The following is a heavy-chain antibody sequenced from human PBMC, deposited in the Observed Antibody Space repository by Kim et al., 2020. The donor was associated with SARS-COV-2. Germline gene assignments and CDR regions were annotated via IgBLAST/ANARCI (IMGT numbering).Heavy chain of an antibody. CDR3: ARSGLAGPTPFDL. J-gene: IGHJ4*02. Sequence: YHPSLESRVTLSVGTSEKQFSLKLTSLTAADTALYFCARSGLAGPTPFDLWGQGTLVTVSS. V-gene: IGHV4-34*01. D-gene: IGHD3-3*01.